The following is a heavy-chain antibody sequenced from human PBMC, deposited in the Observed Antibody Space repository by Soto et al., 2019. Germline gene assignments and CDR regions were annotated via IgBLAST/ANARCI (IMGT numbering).Heavy chain of an antibody. J-gene: IGHJ6*02. CDR1: GFTFSSYG. CDR2: IWYDGSNK. Sequence: QVQLVESGGGVVQPGRSLRLSCAASGFTFSSYGMHWVRQAPGKGLEWVAVIWYDGSNKYYADSVKGRFTISRDNSKNTLYLQMNSLRAEDTAVYYCAKDGKIQLWMKYYYYGMDVWGQGTTVTVSS. V-gene: IGHV3-33*06. CDR3: AKDGKIQLWMKYYYYGMDV. D-gene: IGHD5-18*01.